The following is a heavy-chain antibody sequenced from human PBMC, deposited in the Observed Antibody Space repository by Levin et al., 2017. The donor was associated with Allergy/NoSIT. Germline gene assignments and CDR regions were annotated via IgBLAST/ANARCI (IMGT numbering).Heavy chain of an antibody. V-gene: IGHV3-30-3*01. Sequence: GGSLRLSCAASRFTFSIYTMHWVRQAPGKGLEWVAVISNDASNTYYADSVKGRFTISRDNSKNTLYLQMNSLRAEDTAVYYCARTSGGGGLYYYYGMDVWGQGTTVTVSS. J-gene: IGHJ6*02. CDR3: ARTSGGGGLYYYYGMDV. CDR1: RFTFSIYT. CDR2: ISNDASNT. D-gene: IGHD2-15*01.